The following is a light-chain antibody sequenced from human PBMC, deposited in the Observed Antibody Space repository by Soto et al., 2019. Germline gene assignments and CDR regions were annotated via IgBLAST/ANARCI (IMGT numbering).Light chain of an antibody. CDR3: QQYGSSPRT. Sequence: EIVLTQSPGTLSLSPGERATLSCRASQSVSSSYLAGYQQKPGPAPRLLIYGASSRATGIPDRFSGSGSGTDFTLTISRLEPEDFAVYYCQQYGSSPRTFGQGTKVEIK. CDR2: GAS. V-gene: IGKV3-20*01. J-gene: IGKJ1*01. CDR1: QSVSSSY.